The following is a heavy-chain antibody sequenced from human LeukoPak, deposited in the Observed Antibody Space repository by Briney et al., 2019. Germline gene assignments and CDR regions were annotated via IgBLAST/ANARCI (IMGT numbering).Heavy chain of an antibody. CDR2: IYYSGST. J-gene: IGHJ6*02. D-gene: IGHD5-18*01. Sequence: PSETLSLTCTVSGGSISSGGYYWSWIRQPPGKGLEWIGYIYYSGSTNYNPSLKSRVTISVDTSKNQFSLKLSSVTAADTAVYYCARIYSYGFLGMDVWGQGTTVTVSS. CDR1: GGSISSGGYY. V-gene: IGHV4-61*08. CDR3: ARIYSYGFLGMDV.